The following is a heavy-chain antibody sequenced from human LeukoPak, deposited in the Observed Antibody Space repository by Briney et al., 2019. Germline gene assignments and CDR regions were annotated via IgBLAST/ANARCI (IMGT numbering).Heavy chain of an antibody. V-gene: IGHV3-53*01. CDR3: AKAGSDIVAYFDY. CDR2: TYSGGSA. Sequence: GGSLRLSCAASGFSVSSNYMSWVRQAPGKGLEWVSLTYSGGSAYYADSVKGRFTISRDNSKNTLYLQMNGLRAEDTAVYYCAKAGSDIVAYFDYWGQGTLVTVSS. D-gene: IGHD5-12*01. CDR1: GFSVSSNY. J-gene: IGHJ4*02.